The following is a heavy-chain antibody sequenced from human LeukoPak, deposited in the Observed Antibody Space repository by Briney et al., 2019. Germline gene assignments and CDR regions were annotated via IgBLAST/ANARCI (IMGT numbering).Heavy chain of an antibody. V-gene: IGHV3-21*01. CDR2: ISSSSTYI. CDR1: GFTFSSYT. CDR3: VNIEVA. J-gene: IGHJ5*02. Sequence: GGSLRLSCAASGFTFSSYTMNWVRQAPGKGLEWVSSISSSSTYIYYADSLKGRFTISRDNAKNTLYLQMNSLRVEDTAVYYCVNIEVAWGQGTLVTVSS. D-gene: IGHD2-21*01.